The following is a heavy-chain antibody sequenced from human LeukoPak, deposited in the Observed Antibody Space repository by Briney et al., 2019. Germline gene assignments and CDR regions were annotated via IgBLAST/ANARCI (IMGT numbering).Heavy chain of an antibody. CDR2: IIPIFGTA. J-gene: IGHJ6*02. CDR3: ARDRELVAYYYYGMDV. Sequence: SVKVSCKASGGTFSSYAISWVRQAPGQGLEWMGGIIPIFGTANYAQKFQGRVTITADESTSTAYMELSSLRSEDTAVYYCARDRELVAYYYYGMDVWGQGTKVTVSS. CDR1: GGTFSSYA. D-gene: IGHD3-10*01. V-gene: IGHV1-69*13.